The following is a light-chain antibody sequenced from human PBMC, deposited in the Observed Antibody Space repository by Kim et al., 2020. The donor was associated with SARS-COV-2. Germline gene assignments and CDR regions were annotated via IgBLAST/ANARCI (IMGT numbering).Light chain of an antibody. V-gene: IGKV3-20*01. CDR1: QSVDKNY. J-gene: IGKJ4*01. CDR2: DAS. CDR3: QQSSHSPLT. Sequence: LSPGERVALSCRASQSVDKNYLAWFQQKPGQAPSLLIYDASNRATGVPDRFSGSGSGTDFTLTISRLEPEDFAVYYCQQSSHSPLTFGGGTKLEI.